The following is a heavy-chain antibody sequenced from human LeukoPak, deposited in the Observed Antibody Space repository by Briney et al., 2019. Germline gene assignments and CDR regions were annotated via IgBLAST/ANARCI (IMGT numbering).Heavy chain of an antibody. D-gene: IGHD5-18*01. Sequence: GGSLRLSCAASGFTFDDYDMSWVRQAPGKGLEWVSNINWNGNNRGYGDSVKGRFTISRDNAKNTLYLQMNSLRAEDTAVYYCAKDESGYSYGYKTLPPLDFDYWGQGTLVTVSS. CDR3: AKDESGYSYGYKTLPPLDFDY. CDR2: INWNGNNR. CDR1: GFTFDDYD. V-gene: IGHV3-20*04. J-gene: IGHJ4*02.